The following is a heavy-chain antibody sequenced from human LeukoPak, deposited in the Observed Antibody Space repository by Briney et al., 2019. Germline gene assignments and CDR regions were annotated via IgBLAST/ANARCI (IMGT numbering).Heavy chain of an antibody. J-gene: IGHJ4*02. CDR3: ARDLIGGYNGGYFDS. CDR2: IKQDGSEK. Sequence: GGSLRLSCAASGFTFSSYWMGWVRQAPGKGLEWVANIKQDGSEKYYVDSVKGRFTISRDNAKNSLYLQMNSLRAEDTAVYYCARDLIGGYNGGYFDSWGQGILVTVSS. D-gene: IGHD5-24*01. V-gene: IGHV3-7*01. CDR1: GFTFSSYW.